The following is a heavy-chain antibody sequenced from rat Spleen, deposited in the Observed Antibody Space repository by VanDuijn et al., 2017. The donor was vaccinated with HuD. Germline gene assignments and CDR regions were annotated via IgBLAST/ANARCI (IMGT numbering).Heavy chain of an antibody. Sequence: EVQLVESGGGLVQPGRSLKLSCAASGFTFSDYNMAWVRQAPKKGLEWVAIITYDGSSTYYRDSVKGRFTISRDNVESTLYLQMNSLRSEDTATYYCTRGGNYALDAWGQGASVTVSS. CDR2: ITYDGSST. CDR1: GFTFSDYN. CDR3: TRGGNYALDA. J-gene: IGHJ4*01. D-gene: IGHD1-10*01. V-gene: IGHV5-7*01.